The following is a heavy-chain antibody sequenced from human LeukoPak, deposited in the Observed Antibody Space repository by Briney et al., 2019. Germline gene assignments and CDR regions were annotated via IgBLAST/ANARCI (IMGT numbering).Heavy chain of an antibody. D-gene: IGHD3-10*01. CDR1: GYSISSGYY. CDR3: ARRGYYYGSAAPGGFDP. Sequence: SETLSLTCTVSGYSISSGYYWGWIRQPPGKGLEWIGSIYYSGSTYYNPSLKSRVTISVDTSKNQFSLKLSSVTAADTAVYYCARRGYYYGSAAPGGFDPWGQGTLVTVSS. J-gene: IGHJ5*02. CDR2: IYYSGST. V-gene: IGHV4-38-2*02.